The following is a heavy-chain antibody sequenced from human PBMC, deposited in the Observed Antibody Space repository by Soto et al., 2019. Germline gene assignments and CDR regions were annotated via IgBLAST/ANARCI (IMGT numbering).Heavy chain of an antibody. Sequence: ASVKVSCKASGYSFTGLDINWVRPTTGQGLEWRGWLQPSSGRTGYAQKFQGRVTMTRDTSINTAYMELSSLTSDDTAFYYCAGGVTAAVGYWSQGTLVTVSS. D-gene: IGHD2-21*02. J-gene: IGHJ4*02. CDR3: AGGVTAAVGY. CDR2: LQPSSGRT. CDR1: GYSFTGLD. V-gene: IGHV1-8*01.